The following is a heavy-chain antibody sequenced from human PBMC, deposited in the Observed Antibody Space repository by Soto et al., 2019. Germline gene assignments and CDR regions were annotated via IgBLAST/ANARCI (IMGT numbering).Heavy chain of an antibody. CDR3: ARVVGFGATTIDY. J-gene: IGHJ4*02. CDR1: GGSMISYY. D-gene: IGHD3-10*01. V-gene: IGHV4-59*08. CDR2: IYYAGST. Sequence: PSETLSLTCTVSGGSMISYYWSWIRQPPGRGLEWIGFIYYAGSTKYNPSLNSRVTISVDTSKNQFSLKLSSVTAADTAVYYGARVVGFGATTIDYWGQGTRVTVSS.